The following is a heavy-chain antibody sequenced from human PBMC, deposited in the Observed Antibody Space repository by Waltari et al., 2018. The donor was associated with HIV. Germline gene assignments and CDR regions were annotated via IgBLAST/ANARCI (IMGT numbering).Heavy chain of an antibody. CDR2: SNPATVDT. J-gene: IGHJ4*02. V-gene: IGHV1-2*06. D-gene: IGHD3-16*01. CDR3: ARGEDVSLTHLPPGFRLEV. Sequence: LVQSASQVRAPGASVILSCKASGDRFTNYFLYWLRQAPGQGLEWMGRSNPATVDTTYSRTFHTSVTMTRDASSASTYMELTRLTAADTATYFCARGEDVSLTHLPPGFRLEVWGKGSLVSVSS. CDR1: GDRFTNYF.